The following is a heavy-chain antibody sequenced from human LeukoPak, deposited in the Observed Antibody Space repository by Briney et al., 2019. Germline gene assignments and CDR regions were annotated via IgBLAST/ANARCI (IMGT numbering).Heavy chain of an antibody. V-gene: IGHV1-2*02. J-gene: IGHJ5*02. CDR3: ARLMGYCSSTSCHPGWFDP. CDR1: GYTFTGCY. CDR2: INPNSGGT. D-gene: IGHD2-2*01. Sequence: ASVKVSCKASGYTFTGCYMHWVRQAPGQGLEWMGWINPNSGGTNYAQKFQGRVTMTRDTSISTAYMELSRLRSDDTAVYYCARLMGYCSSTSCHPGWFDPWGQGTLVTVSS.